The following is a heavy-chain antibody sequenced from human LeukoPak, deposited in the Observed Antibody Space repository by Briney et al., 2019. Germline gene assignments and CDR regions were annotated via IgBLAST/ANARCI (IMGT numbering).Heavy chain of an antibody. CDR1: EFSFSDYY. V-gene: IGHV3-11*04. D-gene: IGHD6-13*01. CDR3: ARGPRAAVGIYYYYMDV. J-gene: IGHJ6*03. Sequence: GESLRLSCAASEFSFSDYYMTWIRQAPGKGLEWVSYISNSGDTTHYVDSVRGRFTISSDSARNSLALQMDSLRVEDTAIYYCARGPRAAVGIYYYYMDVWGKGTTVTVSS. CDR2: ISNSGDTT.